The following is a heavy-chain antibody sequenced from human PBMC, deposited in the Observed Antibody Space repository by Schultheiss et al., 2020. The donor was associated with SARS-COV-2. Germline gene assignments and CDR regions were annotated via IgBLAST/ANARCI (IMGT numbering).Heavy chain of an antibody. CDR3: ARDEADYYYGMDV. D-gene: IGHD6-13*01. CDR2: IYYSGST. Sequence: SETLSLTCTVSGGSISSSSYYWGWVRQPPGKGLEWIGYIYYSGSTNYNPSLKSRVTISVDTSKNQFSLKLSSVTAADTAVYYCARDEADYYYGMDVWGQGTTVTVSS. V-gene: IGHV4-61*01. J-gene: IGHJ6*02. CDR1: GGSISSSSYY.